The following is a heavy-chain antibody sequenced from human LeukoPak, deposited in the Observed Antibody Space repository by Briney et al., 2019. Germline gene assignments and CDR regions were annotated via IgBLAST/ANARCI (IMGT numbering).Heavy chain of an antibody. CDR1: GFTFNSHS. CDR3: ARDLPGGYDYSFDY. V-gene: IGHV3-21*01. J-gene: IGHJ4*02. D-gene: IGHD5-12*01. CDR2: ISSSSSYI. Sequence: GGPLRLSYAASGFTFNSHSMNWLRQAPGKGLEWVSYISSSSSYIYYAGSVKGRFIISRVNAKNSLFLQMSILRAEDTAVYYCARDLPGGYDYSFDYWGQGTLVTVSS.